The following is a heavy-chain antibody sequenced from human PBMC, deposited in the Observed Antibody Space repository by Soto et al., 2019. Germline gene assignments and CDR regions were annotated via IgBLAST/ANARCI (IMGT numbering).Heavy chain of an antibody. Sequence: SVKVSCKASGFTFTSSAVQWVRQARGQRLEWIGWIVVGSGNTNYAQKFQERVTITRDMSTSTAYMELSSLRSEDTAVYYCAAESSSSSWSAYYYGMDVWGKGPTVTVSS. CDR2: IVVGSGNT. CDR3: AAESSSSSWSAYYYGMDV. D-gene: IGHD6-13*01. CDR1: GFTFTSSA. J-gene: IGHJ6*04. V-gene: IGHV1-58*01.